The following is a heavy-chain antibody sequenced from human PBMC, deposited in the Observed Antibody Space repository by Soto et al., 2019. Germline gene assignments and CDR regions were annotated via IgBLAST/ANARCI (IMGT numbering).Heavy chain of an antibody. V-gene: IGHV3-23*01. CDR1: GFTFSSYA. D-gene: IGHD3-3*01. CDR3: AKDQYGVLRFLEWSSPMDV. Sequence: GGALRLSCAASGFTFSSYAISWVRQAPGKGLEWVSAISGSGGSTYYADSVKGRFTISRDKSKNTLYLQMNSLRAEDTAVYYCAKDQYGVLRFLEWSSPMDVWGKGTTVTVSS. J-gene: IGHJ6*03. CDR2: ISGSGGST.